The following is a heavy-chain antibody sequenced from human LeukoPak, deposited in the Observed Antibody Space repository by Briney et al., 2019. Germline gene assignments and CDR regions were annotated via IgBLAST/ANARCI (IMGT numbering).Heavy chain of an antibody. D-gene: IGHD2-2*01. V-gene: IGHV3-7*01. CDR3: ATYSSSNAREFQY. CDR2: IKQDGSEK. Sequence: GGSLRLSCAASGFTFSNFWMSWVRQAPGKGLEWVANIKQDGSEKYYVDSVRGRFTISRDNAKISLYLQMNSLRAEDTAVYYCATYSSSNAREFQYWGQGTLVTVSS. J-gene: IGHJ1*01. CDR1: GFTFSNFW.